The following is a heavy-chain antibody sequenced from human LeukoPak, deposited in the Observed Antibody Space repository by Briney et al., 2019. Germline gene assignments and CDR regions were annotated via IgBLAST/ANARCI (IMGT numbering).Heavy chain of an antibody. Sequence: WASVKVSCKASGGTFSSYAISWVRQAPGQGLEWMGGIIPIFGTANYAQKFQGRVTITADESTSSAYMELSSLRSEDTAVYYCARALPIVVVPAAVQYYYYMDVWGKGTTVTVSS. D-gene: IGHD2-2*01. V-gene: IGHV1-69*13. J-gene: IGHJ6*03. CDR2: IIPIFGTA. CDR1: GGTFSSYA. CDR3: ARALPIVVVPAAVQYYYYMDV.